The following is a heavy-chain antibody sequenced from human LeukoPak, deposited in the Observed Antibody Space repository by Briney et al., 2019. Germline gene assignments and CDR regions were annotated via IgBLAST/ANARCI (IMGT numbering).Heavy chain of an antibody. V-gene: IGHV3-30-3*01. CDR1: GFTFSDYA. J-gene: IGHJ4*02. CDR2: ISKDGSDK. D-gene: IGHD3-10*01. CDR3: AKDLNYGFDS. Sequence: GRSLRLSCAASGFTFSDYAMHWVRQAPGKGLEWVAVISKDGSDKYYPGSVRGRFTISRDNSKNTIYLQMDSLRAEDTAVYYCAKDLNYGFDSWGQGTLVTV.